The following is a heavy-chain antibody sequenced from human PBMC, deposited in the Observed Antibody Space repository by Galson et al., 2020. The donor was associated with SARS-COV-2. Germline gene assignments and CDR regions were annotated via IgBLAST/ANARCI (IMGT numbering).Heavy chain of an antibody. Sequence: GGPLRLSCGASGFSFSRYWMHCVRQVPGKGLVWVSRINSDGSDTTYADAVKGRFTVSRDNAKSTLYLEMNTLRAEDSAVYFCATSPRGELIPSDWGQGTRVTVSS. CDR1: GFSFSRYW. V-gene: IGHV3-74*03. D-gene: IGHD3-16*01. CDR2: INSDGSDT. CDR3: ATSPRGELIPSD. J-gene: IGHJ4*02.